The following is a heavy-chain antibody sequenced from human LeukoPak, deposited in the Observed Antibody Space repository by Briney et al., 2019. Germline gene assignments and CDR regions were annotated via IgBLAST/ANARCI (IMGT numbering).Heavy chain of an antibody. D-gene: IGHD3-9*01. CDR2: ISAYNGNT. J-gene: IGHJ4*02. CDR3: AREGYYDILTGYYIDY. V-gene: IGHV1-18*01. Sequence: ASVNVSCKASGYTFTSYGISWVRQAPGQGLEWMGWISAYNGNTNYAQKLQGRVTMTTDTSTSTAYMELRSLRSDDTAVYYCAREGYYDILTGYYIDYWGQGTLVTVSS. CDR1: GYTFTSYG.